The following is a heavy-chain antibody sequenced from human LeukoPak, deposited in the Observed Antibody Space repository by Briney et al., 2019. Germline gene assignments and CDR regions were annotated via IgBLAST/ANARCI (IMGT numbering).Heavy chain of an antibody. D-gene: IGHD3-10*01. CDR2: ISSSSSYI. V-gene: IGHV3-21*01. Sequence: GGSLRLSCAASGFTFSSYSMNWVRQAPGKGLEWVSSISSSSSYIYYADSVKGRFTISRDNAKNSLYLQMNSLRAEDTAVYYCARDRSNYGSGSYYKTYYYYGMDVWGQGTTVTVSS. J-gene: IGHJ6*02. CDR1: GFTFSSYS. CDR3: ARDRSNYGSGSYYKTYYYYGMDV.